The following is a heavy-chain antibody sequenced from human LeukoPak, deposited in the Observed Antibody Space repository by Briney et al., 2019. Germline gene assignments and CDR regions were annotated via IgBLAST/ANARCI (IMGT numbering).Heavy chain of an antibody. J-gene: IGHJ4*02. CDR3: ARIVVAAGTFDY. D-gene: IGHD2-21*01. V-gene: IGHV2-70*18. Sequence: TLSLTCTVSGGSISSYYWNWVRQPPGKALEWLARIDWDDDKYYSTSLKTRLTISKDTSKNQVVLTMTNMDPVDTATYYCARIVVAAGTFDYWGQGILVTVSS. CDR1: GGSISSYY. CDR2: IDWDDDK.